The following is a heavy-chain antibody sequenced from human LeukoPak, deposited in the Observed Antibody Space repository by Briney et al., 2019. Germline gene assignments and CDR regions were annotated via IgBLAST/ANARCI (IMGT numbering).Heavy chain of an antibody. V-gene: IGHV3-23*01. CDR2: ISGSGGTT. CDR3: AREVEMATLAFDY. CDR1: GFTFAGYA. Sequence: PGGSLRLSCAASGFTFAGYAMTWVRLAPGKGLEWVSTISGSGGTTFYADSVKGRFTISRDNSKNTLYLQMNSLRAEDTAVYYCAREVEMATLAFDYWGQGTLVTVSS. J-gene: IGHJ4*02. D-gene: IGHD5-24*01.